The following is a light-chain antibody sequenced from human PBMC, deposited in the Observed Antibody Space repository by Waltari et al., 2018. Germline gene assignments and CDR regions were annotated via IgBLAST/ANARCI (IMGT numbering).Light chain of an antibody. V-gene: IGLV4-69*01. CDR3: QTWGNGFRI. CDR1: RGYSGFA. Sequence: QLVLTQSPSASASLGASVKLTCTLSRGYSGFANTWHQQKPEKHPPYLMKVNSDGNHTRGDGIPVRFSASTSGAERHLTISSLQSEDEADYYCQTWGNGFRIFGGGTKLTV. CDR2: VNSDGNH. J-gene: IGLJ2*01.